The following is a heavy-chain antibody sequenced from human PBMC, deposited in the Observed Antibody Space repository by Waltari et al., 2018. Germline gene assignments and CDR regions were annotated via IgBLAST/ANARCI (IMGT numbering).Heavy chain of an antibody. Sequence: EVQLVESGGGLIQPGGSLRLSCAASGFTVSSNYMSWVRQAPGKGLEWVSVIYRGGSTYYADSGKGRFTISRDNSKNTLYLQMNSLRAEDTAVYYCASLKNWNDWGRDYWGQGTLVTVSS. J-gene: IGHJ4*02. D-gene: IGHD1-1*01. V-gene: IGHV3-53*01. CDR2: IYRGGST. CDR3: ASLKNWNDWGRDY. CDR1: GFTVSSNY.